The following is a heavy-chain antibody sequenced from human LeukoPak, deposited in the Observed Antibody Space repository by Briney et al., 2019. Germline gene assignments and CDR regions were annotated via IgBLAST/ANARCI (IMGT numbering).Heavy chain of an antibody. Sequence: ASVKVSCKASGYTFTTYGISWVRQAPGQGLEWMGWISAYNGNTNYAQKLQGRVTMTTDTSTSTAYMELRSLRSDDTAVYYCARRSAWNADLQPYYYMDVWGKGTTVTVSS. CDR1: GYTFTTYG. CDR2: ISAYNGNT. J-gene: IGHJ6*03. D-gene: IGHD1-1*01. CDR3: ARRSAWNADLQPYYYMDV. V-gene: IGHV1-18*01.